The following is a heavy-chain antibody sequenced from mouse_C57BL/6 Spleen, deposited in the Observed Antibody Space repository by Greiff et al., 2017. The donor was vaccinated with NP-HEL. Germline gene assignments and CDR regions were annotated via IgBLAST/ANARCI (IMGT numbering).Heavy chain of an antibody. J-gene: IGHJ2*01. CDR2: IYPGNSDT. Sequence: VQLQQSGTVLARPGASVKMSCKTSGYTFTSYWMHWVKQRPGQGLEWIGAIYPGNSDTSYNQKFKGKAKLTAVTSASTAYMELSSLTNEDSAVYYCTSYYYGSSSYYFDYWGQGTTLTVSS. V-gene: IGHV1-5*01. CDR3: TSYYYGSSSYYFDY. D-gene: IGHD1-1*01. CDR1: GYTFTSYW.